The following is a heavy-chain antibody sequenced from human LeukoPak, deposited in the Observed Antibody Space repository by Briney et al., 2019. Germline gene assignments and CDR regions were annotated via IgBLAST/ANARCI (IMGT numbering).Heavy chain of an antibody. D-gene: IGHD7-27*01. CDR2: ISYEGSNK. V-gene: IGHV3-30*03. Sequence: GGSLRLSCAASGFTFSRHWMHWVRQAPGKGLEWVAVISYEGSNKYYADSVKGRFTISRENSKNTLYLQMNSLGAEDTAVYYCARDLSGDRDWFFDLWGRGTLVTVSS. CDR3: ARDLSGDRDWFFDL. CDR1: GFTFSRHW. J-gene: IGHJ2*01.